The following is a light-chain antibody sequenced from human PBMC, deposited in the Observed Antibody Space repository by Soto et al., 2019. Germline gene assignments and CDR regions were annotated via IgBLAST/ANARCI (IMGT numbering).Light chain of an antibody. J-gene: IGKJ1*01. CDR1: QSISSTY. CDR2: GAS. CDR3: QHFGGSSRT. V-gene: IGKV3-20*01. Sequence: EIVLTQSPGTLSLSPGERATLSCRASQSISSTYYLTWYQQKPGQAPRLLIYGASTRATGIPDRFSGSGSGTDFTLTISRLDPEDLAVYYCQHFGGSSRTFGQGTKVEIK.